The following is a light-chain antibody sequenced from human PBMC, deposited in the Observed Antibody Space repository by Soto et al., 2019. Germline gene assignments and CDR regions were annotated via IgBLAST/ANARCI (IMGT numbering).Light chain of an antibody. V-gene: IGKV3-11*01. CDR3: QQRSNWPPGFT. J-gene: IGKJ5*01. Sequence: EIVLTQSPVTLSLSPGERATLSCRASQSVSSTYLAWYQQKPGQAPRLLIYDASNRATGIPARFSGSGSGTEFNLHISRLEHEDFAVYYCQQRSNWPPGFTFGQGTRLEIK. CDR1: QSVSSTY. CDR2: DAS.